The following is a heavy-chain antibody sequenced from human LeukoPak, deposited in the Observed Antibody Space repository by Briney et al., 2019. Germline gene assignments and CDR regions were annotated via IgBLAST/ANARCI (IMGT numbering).Heavy chain of an antibody. J-gene: IGHJ4*02. D-gene: IGHD3-9*01. CDR2: ISGSGGST. CDR3: AKSNGGILTGFDY. CDR1: GFTFSSYS. V-gene: IGHV3-23*01. Sequence: GGSLRLSCTASGFTFSSYSLNWVRQAPGKGLEWVSAISGSGGSTYYADSVKGRFTISRDNSKNTLYLQMNSLRAEDTAVYYCAKSNGGILTGFDYWGQGTLVTVSS.